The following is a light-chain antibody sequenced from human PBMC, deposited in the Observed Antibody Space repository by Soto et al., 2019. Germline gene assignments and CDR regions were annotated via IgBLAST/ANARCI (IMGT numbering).Light chain of an antibody. CDR3: CSYADSNL. J-gene: IGLJ2*01. CDR2: AVN. V-gene: IGLV2-8*01. Sequence: QSALTQPPSASGSLGQSVTISCTGFSSDIGGYDYEPVSWYQHHPGKAPKLIIYAVNKRPSGVPDRFSGSKSGNTASLTVSGLQAEDEGDYYCCSYADSNLFGGGTKLTVL. CDR1: SSDIGGYDY.